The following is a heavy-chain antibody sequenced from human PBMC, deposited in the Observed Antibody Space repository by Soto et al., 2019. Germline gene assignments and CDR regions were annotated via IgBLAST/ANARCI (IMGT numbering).Heavy chain of an antibody. J-gene: IGHJ4*02. Sequence: GESLKISGERSGWSLTSYWINWVRQMTGKGLEWMGRIDPSDSYTKYSPSFQGHVTISADKSISTAYLQWSSLKASDTAMYYCARPTYYYDSSGPPAYWGQGTLVTVSS. D-gene: IGHD3-22*01. V-gene: IGHV5-10-1*01. CDR2: IDPSDSYT. CDR1: GWSLTSYW. CDR3: ARPTYYYDSSGPPAY.